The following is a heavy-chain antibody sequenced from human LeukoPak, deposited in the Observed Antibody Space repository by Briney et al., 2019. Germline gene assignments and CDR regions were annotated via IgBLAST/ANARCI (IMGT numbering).Heavy chain of an antibody. CDR3: AKDKYCSGGSCYSGAFDI. V-gene: IGHV3-30*02. Sequence: PGGSLRLSCAASGFTFSSYGMHWVRQAPGKGLEWVAFIRYDGSNKYYADSVKGRFTISRDNSKNTLYLQMNSLRAEDTAVYYCAKDKYCSGGSCYSGAFDIWGQGPMVTVSS. D-gene: IGHD2-15*01. CDR1: GFTFSSYG. CDR2: IRYDGSNK. J-gene: IGHJ3*02.